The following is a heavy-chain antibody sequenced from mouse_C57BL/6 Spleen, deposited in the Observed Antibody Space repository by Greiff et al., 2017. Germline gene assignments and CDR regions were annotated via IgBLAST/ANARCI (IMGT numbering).Heavy chain of an antibody. Sequence: DVHLVESGGGLVQPKGSLKLSCAASGFSFNTYAMNWVRQAPGKGLEWVARIRSKSNNYATYYADSVKDRFTISRDDSESMLYLQMNNLKTEDTAMYYCVSLLDWFAYWGQGTLVIVSA. V-gene: IGHV10-1*01. CDR2: IRSKSNNYAT. CDR1: GFSFNTYA. CDR3: VSLLDWFAY. D-gene: IGHD2-10*02. J-gene: IGHJ3*01.